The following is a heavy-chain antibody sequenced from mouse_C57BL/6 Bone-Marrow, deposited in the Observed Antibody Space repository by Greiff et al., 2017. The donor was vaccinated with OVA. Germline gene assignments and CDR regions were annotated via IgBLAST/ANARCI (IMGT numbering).Heavy chain of an antibody. V-gene: IGHV14-4*01. Sequence: LLESGAELVRPGASVKLSCTASGFNIKDDYMHWVKQRPEQGLEWIGWIDPENGDTEYASKFQGKATITADTSSNTAYLQLSSLTSEDTAVYYCTRGLWLRRRFAYGGQGTLVTVSA. CDR1: GFNIKDDY. CDR2: IDPENGDT. D-gene: IGHD2-2*01. CDR3: TRGLWLRRRFAY. J-gene: IGHJ3*01.